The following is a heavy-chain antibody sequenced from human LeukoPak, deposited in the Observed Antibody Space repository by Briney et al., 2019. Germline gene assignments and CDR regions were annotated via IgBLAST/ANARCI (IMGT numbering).Heavy chain of an antibody. V-gene: IGHV3-30*18. CDR1: GFTFSSYG. CDR3: AKDRSTSNPDYYYYYGMDV. Sequence: GGSLLLSCAASGFTFSSYGMHWVRPAPGKGLEWVAVISYDGSNKYYADSVKGRFTISRDNSKNTLYLQMNSLRAEDTAVYYCAKDRSTSNPDYYYYYGMDVWGQGTTVTVSS. CDR2: ISYDGSNK. D-gene: IGHD2-2*01. J-gene: IGHJ6*02.